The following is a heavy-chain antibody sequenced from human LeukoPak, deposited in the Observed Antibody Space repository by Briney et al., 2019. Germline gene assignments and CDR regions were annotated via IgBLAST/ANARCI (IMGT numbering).Heavy chain of an antibody. CDR3: ARDLSGSYWFDP. Sequence: SETLSLTCTVSGGSISSTSYYWGWIRQPPGKGLEWIGSIYYSGSTYDNPSLKSRVTISVDTSKNQFSLKLSSVTAADTAVYYCARDLSGSYWFDPGGQGTLAIVSS. CDR2: IYYSGST. V-gene: IGHV4-39*07. D-gene: IGHD1-26*01. CDR1: GGSISSTSYY. J-gene: IGHJ5*02.